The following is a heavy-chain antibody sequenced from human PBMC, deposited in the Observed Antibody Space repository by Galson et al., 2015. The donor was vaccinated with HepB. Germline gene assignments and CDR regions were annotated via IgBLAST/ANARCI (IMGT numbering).Heavy chain of an antibody. Sequence: SVKVSCKVSGYTLTELSMHWVRQAPGKGLEWMGGFDPEDGETIYAQKFQGRVTMTEDTSTDTAYMELSSLRSEDTAVYYCATGHCSGGSCYSVWFDPWGQGTLVTVSS. CDR3: ATGHCSGGSCYSVWFDP. CDR2: FDPEDGET. V-gene: IGHV1-24*01. D-gene: IGHD2-15*01. CDR1: GYTLTELS. J-gene: IGHJ5*02.